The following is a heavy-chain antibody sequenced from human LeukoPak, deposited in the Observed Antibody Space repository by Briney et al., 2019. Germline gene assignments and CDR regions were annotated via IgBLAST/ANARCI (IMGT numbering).Heavy chain of an antibody. V-gene: IGHV4-59*08. Sequence: SETLSLTCTVSGLSISSYYWSWIRQPPGKGLEWIGSVYYSGSTYYNPSLKGRVTISVDTSKNQFSLRLNSVTATDTAVYYCARHAGHSGRNLFAFDIWGQGTMVTVSS. CDR1: GLSISSYY. CDR3: ARHAGHSGRNLFAFDI. D-gene: IGHD1-26*01. J-gene: IGHJ3*02. CDR2: VYYSGST.